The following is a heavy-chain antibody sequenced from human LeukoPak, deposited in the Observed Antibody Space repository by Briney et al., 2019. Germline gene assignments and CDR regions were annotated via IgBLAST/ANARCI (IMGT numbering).Heavy chain of an antibody. CDR3: ARPPNNGYSSSSIAFDI. CDR1: GYSFTSYW. J-gene: IGHJ3*02. V-gene: IGHV5-10-1*01. Sequence: GESLKISCKGSGYSFTSYWISWVRQMPGKGLEWMGRIDPSDSYTNYSPSFQGHVTISADKSISTAYLQWSSPKASDTAMYYCARPPNNGYSSSSIAFDIWGQGTMVTVSS. CDR2: IDPSDSYT. D-gene: IGHD6-6*01.